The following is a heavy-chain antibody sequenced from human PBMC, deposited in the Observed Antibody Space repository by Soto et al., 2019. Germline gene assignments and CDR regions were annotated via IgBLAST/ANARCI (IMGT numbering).Heavy chain of an antibody. V-gene: IGHV3-74*01. CDR1: GFTFNGYW. CDR3: ARDGYGSASGGCDY. J-gene: IGHJ4*02. D-gene: IGHD3-10*01. CDR2: INSDGSST. Sequence: GGSLRLSCAASGFTFNGYWMPWVRQVPGKGLEWVSRINSDGSSTSYADSVKGRFTISRDNAKNTLYLQMNSLRAEDTAVYYCARDGYGSASGGCDYWGQGT.